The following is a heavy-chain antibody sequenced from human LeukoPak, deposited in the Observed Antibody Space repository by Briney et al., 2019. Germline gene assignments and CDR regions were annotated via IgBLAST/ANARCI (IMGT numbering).Heavy chain of an antibody. CDR2: IWYDGSNK. CDR3: ASGGYTAMVPLDY. CDR1: GFTFSSYG. J-gene: IGHJ4*02. D-gene: IGHD5-18*01. V-gene: IGHV3-33*01. Sequence: GGSLRLSCAASGFTFSSYGMHWVRQAPGKGLEWVAVIWYDGSNKYYADSVKGRFTISRDNSKNTLYLQMNSPRAEDTAVYYCASGGYTAMVPLDYWGQGTLVTVSS.